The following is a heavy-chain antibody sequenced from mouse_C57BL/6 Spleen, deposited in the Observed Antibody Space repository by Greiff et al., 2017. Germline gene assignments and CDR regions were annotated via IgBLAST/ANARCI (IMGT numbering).Heavy chain of an antibody. J-gene: IGHJ3*01. V-gene: IGHV1-80*01. CDR1: GYAFSSHW. Sequence: AQAQQSGAERVKPGASEKISCKASGYAFSSHWMNGVKKRHGKGLECIGQIYPGDGDNNYNGKFKCNATLTADKSSSTAYMQHSNMTFEDSAVYFCARGAYWGKGTLVAVSA. CDR3: ARGAY. CDR2: IYPGDGDN.